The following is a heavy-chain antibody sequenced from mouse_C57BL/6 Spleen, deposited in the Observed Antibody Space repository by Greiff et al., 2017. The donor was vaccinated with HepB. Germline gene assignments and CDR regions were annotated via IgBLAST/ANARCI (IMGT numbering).Heavy chain of an antibody. V-gene: IGHV5-9*01. D-gene: IGHD1-1*01. CDR3: ARHNYGSSFAY. J-gene: IGHJ3*01. CDR2: ISGGGGNT. Sequence: DVHLVESGGGLVKPGGSLKLSCAASGFTFSSYTMSWVRQTPEKRLEWVATISGGGGNTYYPDSVKGRFTISRDNAKNTLYLQMSSLRSEDTALYYCARHNYGSSFAYWGQGTLVTVSA. CDR1: GFTFSSYT.